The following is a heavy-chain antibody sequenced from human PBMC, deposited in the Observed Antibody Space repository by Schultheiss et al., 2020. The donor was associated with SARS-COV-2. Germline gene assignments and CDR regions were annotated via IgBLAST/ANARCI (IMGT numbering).Heavy chain of an antibody. CDR1: GFTFTTYG. V-gene: IGHV3-33*03. CDR3: AKDARIRDGYNYGQVDY. D-gene: IGHD5-24*01. J-gene: IGHJ4*02. CDR2: IWYDGSQR. Sequence: GESLKISCGASGFTFTTYGMHWVRQAPGKGLEWVAVIWYDGSQRHYVDSVKGRFTISRDNAKNSLYLQMNSLRAEDTALYYCAKDARIRDGYNYGQVDYWGQGTLVTVAS.